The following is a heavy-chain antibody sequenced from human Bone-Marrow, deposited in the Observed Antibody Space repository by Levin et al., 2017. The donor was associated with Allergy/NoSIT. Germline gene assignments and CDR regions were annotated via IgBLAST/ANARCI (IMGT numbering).Heavy chain of an antibody. J-gene: IGHJ4*02. CDR2: IYSGGST. D-gene: IGHD3-10*01. V-gene: IGHV3-53*01. CDR1: GFTVSSNY. CDR3: ARGWFGELLSH. Sequence: GASVKVSCAASGFTVSSNYMSWVRQAPGKGPEWVLVIYSGGSTYYADSVKGRFTISRDNSKNTLYLQMNSLRAEDTAVYYCARGWFGELLSHWGQGTLVTVSS.